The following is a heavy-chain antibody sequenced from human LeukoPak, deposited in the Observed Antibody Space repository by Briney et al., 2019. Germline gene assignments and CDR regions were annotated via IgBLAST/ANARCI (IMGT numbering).Heavy chain of an antibody. CDR3: ARVGYDSSGYYYYYYMDV. Sequence: PGGSLRLSCAASGFTVSSNYMSWVRQAPGKGLEWVSVIYSGGSTYYADSVKGRFTISRDNSKNTLYLQMNSLRAEDTAVYCCARVGYDSSGYYYYYYMDVWGKGTTVTVSS. J-gene: IGHJ6*03. CDR1: GFTVSSNY. CDR2: IYSGGST. V-gene: IGHV3-66*02. D-gene: IGHD3-22*01.